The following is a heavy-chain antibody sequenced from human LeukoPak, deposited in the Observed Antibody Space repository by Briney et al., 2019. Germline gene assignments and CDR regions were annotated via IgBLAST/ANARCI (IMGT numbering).Heavy chain of an antibody. CDR2: INSDGSST. Sequence: PGGSLRLSCAASGFTFSSYWMHWVRQAPGKGLVWVSRINSDGSSTSYADSVKGRFTISRDNAKNSLYLQMNSLRAEDTAVYYCARDRGDYGDYDDWGQGTLVTVSS. J-gene: IGHJ4*02. V-gene: IGHV3-74*01. CDR1: GFTFSSYW. D-gene: IGHD4-17*01. CDR3: ARDRGDYGDYDD.